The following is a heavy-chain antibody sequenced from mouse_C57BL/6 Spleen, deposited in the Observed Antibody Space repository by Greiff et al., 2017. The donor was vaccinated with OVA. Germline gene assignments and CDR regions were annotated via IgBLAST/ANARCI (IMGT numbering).Heavy chain of an antibody. CDR1: GYTFTSYW. D-gene: IGHD3-2*02. J-gene: IGHJ4*01. Sequence: VQLHQSGADLVKPGASVKVSCKASGYTFTSYWMHWVKQRPGQGLEWIGRIHPSDSDTNYNQKFTGKATFTVDKSSSTAYKQLSSLAADDCAVNNCASGFGAMDDWGKGTSVTVSS. CDR2: IHPSDSDT. CDR3: ASGFGAMDD. V-gene: IGHV1-74*01.